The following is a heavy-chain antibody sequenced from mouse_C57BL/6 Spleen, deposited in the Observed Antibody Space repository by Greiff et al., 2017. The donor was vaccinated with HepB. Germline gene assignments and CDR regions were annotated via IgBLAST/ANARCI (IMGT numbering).Heavy chain of an antibody. J-gene: IGHJ4*01. CDR3: ASHYVSSYGDYYAMDY. Sequence: VQLQQSGAELVMPGASVKLSCKASGYTFTSYWMHWVKQRPGQGLEWIGEIAPSDSYTNYNQKFKGKSTLTVDKSASTAYMQRSSLTSEDSAVDYCASHYVSSYGDYYAMDYWGQGTSVTVSS. CDR1: GYTFTSYW. D-gene: IGHD1-1*01. V-gene: IGHV1-69*01. CDR2: IAPSDSYT.